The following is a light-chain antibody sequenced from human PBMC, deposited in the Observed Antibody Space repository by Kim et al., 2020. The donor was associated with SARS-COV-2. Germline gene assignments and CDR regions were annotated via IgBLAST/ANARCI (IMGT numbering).Light chain of an antibody. V-gene: IGLV3-21*04. CDR3: QVWDSSSDHRV. Sequence: PGKTAMITCGGKNIGSKSVHWYQQKPGQAPVLVIYYESDRPSGIPERFSGSNSGNTATLTISRVEAGDEADYYCQVWDSSSDHRVFGGGTQLTVL. J-gene: IGLJ3*02. CDR1: NIGSKS. CDR2: YES.